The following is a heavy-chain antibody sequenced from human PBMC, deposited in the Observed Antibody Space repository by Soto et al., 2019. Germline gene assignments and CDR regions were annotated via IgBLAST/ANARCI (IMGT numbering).Heavy chain of an antibody. V-gene: IGHV1-2*02. D-gene: IGHD6-6*01. Sequence: ASVKVSCKASGYTFTGYYMHWVRQAPGQGLEWMGWINPNSGGTNYAQKFQGRVTMTRDTSISTAYMELSRLRSDDTAVYYCARDGXYSSSSAHYYYYYGMDVWGQGTTVTVSS. CDR2: INPNSGGT. J-gene: IGHJ6*01. CDR1: GYTFTGYY. CDR3: ARDGXYSSSSAHYYYYYGMDV.